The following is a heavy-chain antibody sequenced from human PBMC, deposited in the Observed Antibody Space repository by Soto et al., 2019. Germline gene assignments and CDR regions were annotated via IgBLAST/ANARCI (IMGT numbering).Heavy chain of an antibody. J-gene: IGHJ6*02. V-gene: IGHV1-69*12. CDR2: IIPLFGTA. Sequence: QVQLVQSGAEVKKPGSSVKVSCKASGGTFSSYAISWVRQAPGQGLEWMGGIIPLFGTANYAQKFQGRVTITADESTSTAYMELSSLRSEETAVYYCAREGRSDIVLVPAGMGVWGQGTTVTVSS. D-gene: IGHD2-2*01. CDR1: GGTFSSYA. CDR3: AREGRSDIVLVPAGMGV.